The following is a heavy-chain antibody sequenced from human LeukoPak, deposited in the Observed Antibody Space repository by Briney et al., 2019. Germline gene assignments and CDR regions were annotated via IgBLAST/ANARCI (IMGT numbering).Heavy chain of an antibody. CDR3: AKGYCSGGRCPNDY. D-gene: IGHD2-15*01. Sequence: PGGSLRLSCAASGFTFSSYEMNWVRQAPGKGLEWVSGISDSGGSTYYADSVKGRFTISRDNSKKMLYLQMSSLRAEDTAVYYCAKGYCSGGRCPNDYWGQGTLVTVSS. CDR2: ISDSGGST. V-gene: IGHV3-23*01. J-gene: IGHJ4*02. CDR1: GFTFSSYE.